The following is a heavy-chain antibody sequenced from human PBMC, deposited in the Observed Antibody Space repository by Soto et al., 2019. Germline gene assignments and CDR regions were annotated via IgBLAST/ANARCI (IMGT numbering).Heavy chain of an antibody. Sequence: SETLSLTCTVSGGSISSYYWSWIRPPAGKGLEWIGRIYTSGSTNYNPSLKSRVTMSVDTSKNQFSLKLSSVTAADTAVYYCAREEWLLYASGWFDPWGQGTLVTVSS. D-gene: IGHD3-3*01. CDR3: AREEWLLYASGWFDP. CDR2: IYTSGST. V-gene: IGHV4-4*07. J-gene: IGHJ5*02. CDR1: GGSISSYY.